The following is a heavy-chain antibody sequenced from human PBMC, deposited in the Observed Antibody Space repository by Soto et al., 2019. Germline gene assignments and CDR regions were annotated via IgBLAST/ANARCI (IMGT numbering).Heavy chain of an antibody. CDR3: ARGLPSPETPDDYSNYHYYYYMDV. Sequence: GGSLRLSCAASGFTFSSYSMNWVRQAPGKGLEWVSSISSSSSYIYYADSVKGRFTISRDNAKNSLYLQMNSLRAEDTAVYYCARGLPSPETPDDYSNYHYYYYMDVWGKGTTVTVSS. V-gene: IGHV3-21*01. D-gene: IGHD4-4*01. J-gene: IGHJ6*03. CDR2: ISSSSSYI. CDR1: GFTFSSYS.